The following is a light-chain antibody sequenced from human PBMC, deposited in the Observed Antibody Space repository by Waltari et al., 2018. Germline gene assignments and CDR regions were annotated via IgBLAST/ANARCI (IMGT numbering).Light chain of an antibody. CDR2: DVT. Sequence: QSALTQPRSVSGSPGQSVTISCTGTSNNIGSYNYVSCYQQYPGTAPKLMSYDVTKRPSGVPHRFSASKSGNPASRTISGLQGEDEADYYCCSYAGSHTYVFGTATKVTVL. V-gene: IGLV2-11*01. CDR1: SNNIGSYNY. CDR3: CSYAGSHTYV. J-gene: IGLJ1*01.